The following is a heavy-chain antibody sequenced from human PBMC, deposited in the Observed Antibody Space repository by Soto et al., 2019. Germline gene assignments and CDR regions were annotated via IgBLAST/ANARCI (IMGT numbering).Heavy chain of an antibody. CDR2: ISSGGSST. Sequence: PGGSLRLSCVASGFSFGSYSMNWVRQAPGKGLEWVSSISSGGSSTFYADSMKGRFTISRDNAKNSLYLQINSLRVEDTAVYYCARDPSTSLVENAFDIWGQGTMVTVSS. CDR1: GFSFGSYS. D-gene: IGHD1-26*01. V-gene: IGHV3-21*01. CDR3: ARDPSTSLVENAFDI. J-gene: IGHJ3*02.